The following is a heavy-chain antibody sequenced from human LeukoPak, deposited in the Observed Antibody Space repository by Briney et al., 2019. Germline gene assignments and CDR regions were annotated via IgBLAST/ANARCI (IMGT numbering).Heavy chain of an antibody. J-gene: IGHJ4*02. CDR2: ISSNGGST. V-gene: IGHV3-64*01. Sequence: GGSLRLSCAASGFTFSSYAMHWVRQAPGKGLEYVSTISSNGGSTYYANSVKGRFTISRDNSKNTLYLQMGSLRAEDMAVYYCARSAAAGTAQDYWGQGTLVTVSS. CDR3: ARSAAAGTAQDY. D-gene: IGHD6-13*01. CDR1: GFTFSSYA.